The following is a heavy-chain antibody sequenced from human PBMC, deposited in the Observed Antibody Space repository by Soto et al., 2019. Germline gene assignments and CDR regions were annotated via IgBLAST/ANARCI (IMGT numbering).Heavy chain of an antibody. J-gene: IGHJ1*01. CDR1: GVAISNSSYY. V-gene: IGHV4-39*01. CDR3: ARHGST. Sequence: SETLSLTCTVSGVAISNSSYYWGWIRRPPGKGLEWIGTIYYSGITYYNPSLKSRVTISVDTSKNQFSLKLTSVTAADTAVDYCARHGSTWGQGTLVTVSS. CDR2: IYYSGIT.